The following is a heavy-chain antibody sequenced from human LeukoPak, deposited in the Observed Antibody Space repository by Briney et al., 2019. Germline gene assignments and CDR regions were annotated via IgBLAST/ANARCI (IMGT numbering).Heavy chain of an antibody. CDR2: MNPNSGNT. D-gene: IGHD3-22*01. V-gene: IGHV1-8*03. Sequence: ASVKVSCKASGYTFTSYDINWVRQATGQGLERMGWMNPNSGNTGYAQKFQGRVTITRNTSISTAYMELSSLRSEDTAVYYCARGRTSYYYDSSGYHEYFQHWGQGTLVTVSS. J-gene: IGHJ1*01. CDR3: ARGRTSYYYDSSGYHEYFQH. CDR1: GYTFTSYD.